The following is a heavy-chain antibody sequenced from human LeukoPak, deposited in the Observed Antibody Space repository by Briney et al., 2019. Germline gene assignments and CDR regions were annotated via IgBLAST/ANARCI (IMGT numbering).Heavy chain of an antibody. CDR2: VDLLGRT. J-gene: IGHJ4*02. Sequence: SETLSLTCIFSGDSMTNYYWNWIRQPPGKGLEWIGEVDLLGRTNYNPSLKSRVAISVDKSENHISLWLTSVTAADTAVYYCAREGGPYRPLDYSGQGTLVTVS. CDR1: GDSMTNYY. CDR3: AREGGPYRPLDY. V-gene: IGHV4-59*12.